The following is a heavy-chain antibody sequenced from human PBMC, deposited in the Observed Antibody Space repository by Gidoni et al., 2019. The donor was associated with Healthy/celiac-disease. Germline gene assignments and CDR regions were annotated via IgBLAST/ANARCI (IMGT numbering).Heavy chain of an antibody. CDR1: GFTFSSAA. J-gene: IGHJ4*02. CDR3: ASRQGVVVVSATGGFDY. Sequence: EVQLLESGGGLVQPGGSLRLSCAASGFTFSSAAMSWVRQAPGKGLEWVSAMSGSGGSTYYADSVKGRFTISRDDSKNTLYLQMNSRRAEDTAVYYCASRQGVVVVSATGGFDYWGQGTLVTVSS. V-gene: IGHV3-23*01. D-gene: IGHD2-15*01. CDR2: MSGSGGST.